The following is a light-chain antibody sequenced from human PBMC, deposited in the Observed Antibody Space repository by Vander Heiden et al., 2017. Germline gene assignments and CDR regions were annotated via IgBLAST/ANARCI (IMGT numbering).Light chain of an antibody. J-gene: IGKJ1*01. CDR3: QQTYSVPPT. CDR2: DAS. V-gene: IGKV1-39*01. CDR1: ETILNS. Sequence: DIQMTQSPSSLSASVGDRVTITCRASETILNSLNWYQQKPGKAHKLLIYDASSLQSGVPSRFSGSGSGTNFTLSISSQQPEDFATYYCQQTYSVPPTFGQGTKVDI.